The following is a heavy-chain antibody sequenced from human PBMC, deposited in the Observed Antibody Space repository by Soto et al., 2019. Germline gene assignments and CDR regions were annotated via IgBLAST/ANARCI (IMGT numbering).Heavy chain of an antibody. CDR1: GFTFSSYG. V-gene: IGHV3-30*18. CDR2: ISYDGSNK. CDR3: AKGLWFGELPFDAFDI. D-gene: IGHD3-10*01. Sequence: QVQLVESGGGVVQPGRSLRLSCAASGFTFSSYGMHWVRQAPGKVLEWVAVISYDGSNKYYADSVKGRFTISRDNSKNTLYLQMNSLRAEDTAVYYCAKGLWFGELPFDAFDIWGQGTMVTVSS. J-gene: IGHJ3*02.